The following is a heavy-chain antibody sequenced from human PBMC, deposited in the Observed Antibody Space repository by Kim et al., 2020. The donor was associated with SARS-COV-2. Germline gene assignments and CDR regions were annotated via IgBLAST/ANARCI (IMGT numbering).Heavy chain of an antibody. D-gene: IGHD6-19*01. Sequence: GGSLRLSCSASTFTFSNYWMAWFRQAPGKGLEWVANINQDGSETFYVDSMKGRFTISRDNAKNSLYLQMNTLRPDDTAVYYCARCAGWTSAYWGQGTLVTVSS. CDR2: INQDGSET. V-gene: IGHV3-7*01. J-gene: IGHJ4*02. CDR1: TFTFSNYW. CDR3: ARCAGWTSAY.